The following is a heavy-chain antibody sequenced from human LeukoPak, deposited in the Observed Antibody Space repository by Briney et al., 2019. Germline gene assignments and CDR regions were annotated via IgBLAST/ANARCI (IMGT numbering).Heavy chain of an antibody. D-gene: IGHD6-13*01. J-gene: IGHJ4*02. CDR1: GGSISTYY. CDR3: ARHRATSWGYRSFDY. Sequence: SETLSLTCTVSGGSISTYYWSWIRQPPGKALEWIGYIYDSWSTNYKASLKSRVTISLDTSKKQFSLKLSSVTAADTAVYYCARHRATSWGYRSFDYWGQGTLVTVS. V-gene: IGHV4-59*08. CDR2: IYDSWST.